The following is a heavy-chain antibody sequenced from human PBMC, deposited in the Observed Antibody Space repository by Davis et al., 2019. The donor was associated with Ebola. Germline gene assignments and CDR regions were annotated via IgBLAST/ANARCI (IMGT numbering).Heavy chain of an antibody. J-gene: IGHJ4*02. V-gene: IGHV3-53*01. CDR3: ARDPYQPLLYGPLDY. D-gene: IGHD2-2*02. CDR1: GFSVSSNY. Sequence: GESLKISCAASGFSVSSNYMNWVRQAPGKGLEWVSVIYSGGTTYYADSVKGRFTISRDNAKNSLYLQMNSLRDEDTAVYYCARDPYQPLLYGPLDYWGQGTLVTVSS. CDR2: IYSGGTT.